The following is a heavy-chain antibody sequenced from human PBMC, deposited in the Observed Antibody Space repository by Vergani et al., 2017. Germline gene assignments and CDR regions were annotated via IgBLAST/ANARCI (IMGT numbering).Heavy chain of an antibody. D-gene: IGHD2-2*03. CDR3: ARVDSEGEYYMDF. Sequence: QVQLVESGGGVVQPGRSLRLSCAASGFTFSSYGMHWVRQAPGKGLEWVAVIWYDGSNKYYADSVKGRFTISRDNSKNTLYLQMNSLRAEDTAVYYCARVDSEGEYYMDFWGKGTTVTVSS. CDR2: IWYDGSNK. CDR1: GFTFSSYG. V-gene: IGHV3-33*08. J-gene: IGHJ6*03.